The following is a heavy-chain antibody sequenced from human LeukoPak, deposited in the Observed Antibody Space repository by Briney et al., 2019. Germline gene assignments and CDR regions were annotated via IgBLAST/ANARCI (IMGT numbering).Heavy chain of an antibody. J-gene: IGHJ4*02. D-gene: IGHD3-10*01. Sequence: GGSLRLSCAASGFTFSSYAMSWVRQAPGKGLEYVSTIIGSGGGTYYADPVKGRFTLSRDNSMNTLYLQMNSLRAENTAVYYCAKDVGSGTSADYWGQGTLVTVSS. CDR2: IIGSGGGT. V-gene: IGHV3-23*01. CDR3: AKDVGSGTSADY. CDR1: GFTFSSYA.